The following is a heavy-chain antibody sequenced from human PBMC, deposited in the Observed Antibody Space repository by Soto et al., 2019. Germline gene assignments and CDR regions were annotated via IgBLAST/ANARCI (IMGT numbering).Heavy chain of an antibody. J-gene: IGHJ6*02. Sequence: PGGSLRLSCAASGFTFSSYGMHWVRRAPGKGLEWVAVISYDGSNKYYADSVKGRFTISRDNSKNTLYLQMNSLRAEDTAVYYCAKVSVPSSSCYFIYYYGMDVWGQGTTVTVSS. CDR2: ISYDGSNK. CDR3: AKVSVPSSSCYFIYYYGMDV. V-gene: IGHV3-30*18. CDR1: GFTFSSYG. D-gene: IGHD6-13*01.